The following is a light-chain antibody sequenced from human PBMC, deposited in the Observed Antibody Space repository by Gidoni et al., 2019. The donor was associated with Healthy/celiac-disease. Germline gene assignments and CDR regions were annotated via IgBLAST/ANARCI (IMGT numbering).Light chain of an antibody. J-gene: IGLJ1*01. Sequence: SYELTQPPSVSVSPGQTARITCSGDALPKQYAYWYQQKPGQALVLVIYKDSERPSGIPERFSGSSSGTTVTLTISGVQAEDEADYYCQSADSSGTYPYVFGTGTKVTVL. CDR1: ALPKQY. CDR3: QSADSSGTYPYV. CDR2: KDS. V-gene: IGLV3-25*03.